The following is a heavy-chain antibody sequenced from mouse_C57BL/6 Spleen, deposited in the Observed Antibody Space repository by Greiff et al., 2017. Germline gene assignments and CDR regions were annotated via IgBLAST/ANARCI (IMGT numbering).Heavy chain of an antibody. CDR1: GYSITSGYN. V-gene: IGHV3-6*01. CDR3: ARYSNYEVAY. CDR2: ISYDGSN. Sequence: EVQLQESGPGLVKPSQSLSLTCSVTGYSITSGYNWNWIRQFPGNKLEWMGYISYDGSNNYNPSLKNRISITRDTSKNQFFLKLNSVTTEDTATYYCARYSNYEVAYWGQGTLVTVSA. J-gene: IGHJ3*01. D-gene: IGHD2-5*01.